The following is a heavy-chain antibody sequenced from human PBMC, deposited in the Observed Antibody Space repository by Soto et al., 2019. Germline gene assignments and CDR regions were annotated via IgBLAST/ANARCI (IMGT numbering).Heavy chain of an antibody. J-gene: IGHJ4*02. Sequence: QMHLAQSGAEVKTPGASVKVSCKTSGYNFATYYIQWVRQAPGQGLEWMGIINPRGGSANYPQKFQGRVTMTSDTSTSTVNMELSSLRSEDTAVYFCARVVRGSDYWGQGSLVTVSS. V-gene: IGHV1-46*01. CDR2: INPRGGSA. CDR1: GYNFATYY. D-gene: IGHD3-10*01. CDR3: ARVVRGSDY.